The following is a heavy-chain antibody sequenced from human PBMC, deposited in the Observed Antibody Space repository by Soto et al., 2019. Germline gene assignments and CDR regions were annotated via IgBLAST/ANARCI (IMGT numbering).Heavy chain of an antibody. V-gene: IGHV3-30*18. CDR1: GFTFSSYR. Sequence: PGGSLRLSCAASGFTFSSYRMHWVRQAPGKGLEWVAVISYDGSKEYYADSVKGRFTMSRDNSKNTLYLQMNSLRGEGTAMNYCAKSSPMVTSEIDSWGQGALVTFSS. CDR2: ISYDGSKE. CDR3: AKSSPMVTSEIDS. D-gene: IGHD2-15*01. J-gene: IGHJ5*01.